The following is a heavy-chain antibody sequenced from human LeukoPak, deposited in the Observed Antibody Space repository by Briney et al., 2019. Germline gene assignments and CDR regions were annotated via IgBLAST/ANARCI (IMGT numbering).Heavy chain of an antibody. V-gene: IGHV1-18*01. CDR3: ARDGTSTDDY. Sequence: ASVRVSCKTSGYTFSNFGINWVRQAPGQGLEWVGWISGNNDNPNYGQKFQGRFTVTTDSSTSTAYMELGNLRFDDTAVYYCARDGTSTDDYWGQGTLVTVSS. CDR1: GYTFSNFG. D-gene: IGHD2-2*01. J-gene: IGHJ4*02. CDR2: ISGNNDNP.